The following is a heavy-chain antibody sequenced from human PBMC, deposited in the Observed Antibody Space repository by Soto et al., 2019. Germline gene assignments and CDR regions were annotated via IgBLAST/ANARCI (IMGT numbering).Heavy chain of an antibody. V-gene: IGHV4-59*01. CDR2: IYYSGST. Sequence: SETLSLTCTVSGGSISSYYWSWIRQPPGKGLEWIGYIYYSGSTNYNPSLKSRVTISVDTSKNQFSLKLSSVTAADTAVYYCARAYYYDSSGSKSQAFDIWGQGTMVTVSS. J-gene: IGHJ3*02. CDR1: GGSISSYY. CDR3: ARAYYYDSSGSKSQAFDI. D-gene: IGHD3-22*01.